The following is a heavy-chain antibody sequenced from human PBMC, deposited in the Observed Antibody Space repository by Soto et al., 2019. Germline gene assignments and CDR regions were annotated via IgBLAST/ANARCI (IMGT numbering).Heavy chain of an antibody. Sequence: DVQLVESGGGLIQPGGSLRLSCAAFGLTVSGKKYMAWVRQAPGKGLEWVSGLYDVDGTYYADSVKGRFTISRDSSKNIVYLQMNSLRPDDTALYYCASWVLQEHAYDIWGLGTTVTVSS. CDR2: LYDVDGT. J-gene: IGHJ3*02. D-gene: IGHD1-1*01. CDR3: ASWVLQEHAYDI. V-gene: IGHV3-53*01. CDR1: GLTVSGKKY.